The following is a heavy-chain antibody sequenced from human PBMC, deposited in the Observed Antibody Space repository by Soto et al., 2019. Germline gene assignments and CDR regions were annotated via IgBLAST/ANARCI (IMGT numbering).Heavy chain of an antibody. Sequence: SVKVSCKASGGTFSSYAISWVRQAPGQGLEWMGGIIPIFGTANYAQKFQGRVTITADESTSTAYMELSSLRSEDTAVYYCARDSSGWYKLDYWGQGTLVTVSS. D-gene: IGHD6-19*01. CDR1: GGTFSSYA. V-gene: IGHV1-69*13. J-gene: IGHJ4*02. CDR2: IIPIFGTA. CDR3: ARDSSGWYKLDY.